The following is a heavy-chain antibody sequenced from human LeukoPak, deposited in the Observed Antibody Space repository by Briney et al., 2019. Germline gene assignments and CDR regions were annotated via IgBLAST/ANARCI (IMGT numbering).Heavy chain of an antibody. CDR1: GFTFSSYA. CDR3: ARARVGALDY. Sequence: QSGGSLGLSCAASGFTFSSYAMHWVRQAPGKGLEWVAVISYDGSNKYYADSVKGRFTISRDNSKNTLYLQMNSLRAEDTAVYYCARARVGALDYWGQGTLVTVSS. J-gene: IGHJ4*02. V-gene: IGHV3-30-3*01. CDR2: ISYDGSNK. D-gene: IGHD1-26*01.